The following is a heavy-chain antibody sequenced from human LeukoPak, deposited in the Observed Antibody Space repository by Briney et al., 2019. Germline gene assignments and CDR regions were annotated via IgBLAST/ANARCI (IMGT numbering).Heavy chain of an antibody. CDR2: IYTTGIT. V-gene: IGHV4-4*07. CDR3: ARQRYCSGGSCYSLFDY. J-gene: IGHJ4*02. Sequence: SETLSLTCTVSGGSISTYYWNWIRQPAGKGLEWIGRIYTTGITNYNPSLKSRVSVSVDTSKNQFSLKLSSVTAADTAVYYCARQRYCSGGSCYSLFDYWGQGTLVTVSS. CDR1: GGSISTYY. D-gene: IGHD2-15*01.